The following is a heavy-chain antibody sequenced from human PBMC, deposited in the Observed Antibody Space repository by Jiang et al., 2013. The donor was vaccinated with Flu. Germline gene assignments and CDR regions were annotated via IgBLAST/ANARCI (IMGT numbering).Heavy chain of an antibody. CDR2: INPNSGGT. V-gene: IGHV1-2*04. Sequence: QLVESGAEVKKPGASVKVSCKASGYTFTGYYMHWVRQAPGQGLEWMGWINPNSGGTNYAQKFQGWVTMTRDTSISTAYMELSRLRSDDTAVYYCARFGADSGYYEGYFDYWGQGTLVTVSS. D-gene: IGHD3-22*01. CDR3: ARFGADSGYYEGYFDY. J-gene: IGHJ4*02. CDR1: GYTFTGYY.